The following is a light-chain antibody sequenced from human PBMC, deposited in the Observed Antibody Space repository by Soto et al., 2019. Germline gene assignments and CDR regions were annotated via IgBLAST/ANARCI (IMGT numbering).Light chain of an antibody. CDR1: QTLSTNS. V-gene: IGKV3-20*01. Sequence: EIFLTQSPGTLSLSPGERATLSCRASQTLSTNSLAWYQQRLGQTPRLLIYAASTRDTDIPDRFNGSGSGTDFALTISRLEPEDFALYYCQQYDASPLTFGPGTKVDVK. CDR2: AAS. J-gene: IGKJ3*01. CDR3: QQYDASPLT.